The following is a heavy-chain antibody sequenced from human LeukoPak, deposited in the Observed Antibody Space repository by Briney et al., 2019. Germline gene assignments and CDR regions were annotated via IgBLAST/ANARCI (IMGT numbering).Heavy chain of an antibody. CDR2: IYYSGST. D-gene: IGHD3-22*01. CDR1: GGSISSYY. V-gene: IGHV4-59*08. CDR3: ARHSPRYYDSSGYSAALFDY. J-gene: IGHJ4*02. Sequence: PSETLSLTCTVSGGSISSYYWSWIRQPPGKGLEWIGFIYYSGSTNYNPSLKSRVTISVDTSKNQFSLKLNSVTAADTAVYYCARHSPRYYDSSGYSAALFDYWGQGTLVTVSS.